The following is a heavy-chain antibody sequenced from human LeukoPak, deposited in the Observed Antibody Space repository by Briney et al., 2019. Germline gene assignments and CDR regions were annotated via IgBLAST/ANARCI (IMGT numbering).Heavy chain of an antibody. D-gene: IGHD3-3*01. CDR3: AKGDDFWSGYSPDAFDI. J-gene: IGHJ3*02. CDR1: GFTFSSDG. Sequence: GGSLRLSCAASGFTFSSDGMHGVGQAPGKGLEGVAGICYDGSNKYYADSVKGGFTISRDNSKNTLYVQMNRLRAEDTAVYYCAKGDDFWSGYSPDAFDIWGQGTMVTVSS. CDR2: ICYDGSNK. V-gene: IGHV3-33*06.